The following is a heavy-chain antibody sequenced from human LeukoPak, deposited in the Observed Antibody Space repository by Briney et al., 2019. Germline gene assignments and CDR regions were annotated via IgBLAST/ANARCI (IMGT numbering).Heavy chain of an antibody. Sequence: PGGSLRLSCAASGFTFSSYSMNWVRQAPGKGLEWVSSISSSSSYIYYADSVKGRFTISRDNAKNSLYLQMNSLRAEDTAVYYCARVSSGWYLYYYYGMDVWGQGTTVTVSS. CDR1: GFTFSSYS. CDR3: ARVSSGWYLYYYYGMDV. CDR2: ISSSSSYI. J-gene: IGHJ6*02. V-gene: IGHV3-21*01. D-gene: IGHD6-19*01.